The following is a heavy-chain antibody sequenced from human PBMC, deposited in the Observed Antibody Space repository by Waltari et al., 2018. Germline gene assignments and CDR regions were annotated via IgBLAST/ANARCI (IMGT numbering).Heavy chain of an antibody. D-gene: IGHD4-17*01. Sequence: QVQLVQSGAEVKKPGASVKVSCKASGYTFTSYYMHWVRQAPGQGLEWMGIINPSGGSTSYAQKFQGRGTMTRDTSTSTVYMELSSLRSEDTAVYYCARDGYEGLGYGVYVSSDRWFDPWGQGTLVTVSS. CDR3: ARDGYEGLGYGVYVSSDRWFDP. J-gene: IGHJ5*02. CDR2: INPSGGST. V-gene: IGHV1-46*01. CDR1: GYTFTSYY.